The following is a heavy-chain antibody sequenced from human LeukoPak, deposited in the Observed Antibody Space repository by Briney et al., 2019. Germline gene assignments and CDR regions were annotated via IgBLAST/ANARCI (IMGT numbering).Heavy chain of an antibody. CDR2: IRYDGSNK. CDR3: AKDPGQLLTTYYFDY. D-gene: IGHD2-2*01. J-gene: IGHJ4*02. V-gene: IGHV3-30*02. CDR1: GFTFSSYG. Sequence: PGGSLRLSCAASGFTFSSYGMHWVRQAPGKGLEWVAFIRYDGSNKYYADSVKGRFTISRDNSKNTLYLQMNSLRAEDTAVYYCAKDPGQLLTTYYFDYWGQGTLVTVSS.